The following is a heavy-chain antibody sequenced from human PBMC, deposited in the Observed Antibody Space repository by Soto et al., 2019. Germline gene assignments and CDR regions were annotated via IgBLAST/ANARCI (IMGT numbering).Heavy chain of an antibody. Sequence: QITLKESGPTLVKPTQTLTLTCTFSGFSLSTTGVGVGWIRQPPGKALEWLALIYWDDDKRYSPSLKSRLTITKDTSKNQVVLTMTNMDPVDTATYYCAHRPSITMVRESNWFDPWGQGTLVTVSS. CDR1: GFSLSTTGVG. J-gene: IGHJ5*02. D-gene: IGHD3-10*01. V-gene: IGHV2-5*02. CDR2: IYWDDDK. CDR3: AHRPSITMVRESNWFDP.